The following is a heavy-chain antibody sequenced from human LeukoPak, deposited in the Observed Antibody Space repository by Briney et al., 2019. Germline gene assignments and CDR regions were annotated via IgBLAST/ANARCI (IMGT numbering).Heavy chain of an antibody. D-gene: IGHD6-19*01. CDR1: GFIFSTYG. V-gene: IGHV3-23*01. CDR3: AKEILGGRGWYTIDY. CDR2: ISATDRT. Sequence: AGGSLRLSYAASGFIFSTYGMSWVRQAPGKGLEWISAISATDRTYYAESVRGRFTISRDNFKNTLSLQMDSLRAEDTATYYCAKEILGGRGWYTIDYWGQGVLVIVSS. J-gene: IGHJ4*02.